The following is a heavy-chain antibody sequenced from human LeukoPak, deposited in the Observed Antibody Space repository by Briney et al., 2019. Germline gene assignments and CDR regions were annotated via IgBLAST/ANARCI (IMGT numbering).Heavy chain of an antibody. V-gene: IGHV3-23*01. CDR1: GLTFSNYA. D-gene: IGHD2/OR15-2a*01. CDR2: ISNSGGRT. Sequence: GGSLRLSCAASGLTFSNYAVGWVRQAPGRGLEWVSAISNSGGRTYYADSVKGRFTISRDNSKNTLYLQMNSLRDDDAGVYYCAKRMGYDFGHFDYWGQGALVTVSS. CDR3: AKRMGYDFGHFDY. J-gene: IGHJ4*02.